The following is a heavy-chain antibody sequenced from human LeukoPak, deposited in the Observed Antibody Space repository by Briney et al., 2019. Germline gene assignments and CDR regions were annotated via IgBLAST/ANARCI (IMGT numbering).Heavy chain of an antibody. CDR3: ARPNCSSTSCYTDWYFDL. J-gene: IGHJ2*01. V-gene: IGHV3-21*01. D-gene: IGHD2-2*02. Sequence: GGSLRLSCAASGFTFSSYSMNWVRQAPGKGLEWVSSISSSSSYIYYADSVKGRFTISRDNAKNSLYLQMNSLRAEDTALYYCARPNCSSTSCYTDWYFDLWGRGTLVTVSS. CDR1: GFTFSSYS. CDR2: ISSSSSYI.